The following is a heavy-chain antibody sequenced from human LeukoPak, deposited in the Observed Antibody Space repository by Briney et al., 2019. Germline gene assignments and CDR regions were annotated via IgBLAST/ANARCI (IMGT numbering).Heavy chain of an antibody. V-gene: IGHV3-21*01. CDR3: ASTNSSGWLFDY. D-gene: IGHD6-19*01. Sequence: PGGSLRLSCAASGFTFISYSMNWVRQAPGKGLEWVSSISSSSSYIYYADSVKGRFTISRDNAKNSLYLQMNSLRAEDTAVYYCASTNSSGWLFDYWGQGTLVTVSS. CDR2: ISSSSSYI. J-gene: IGHJ4*02. CDR1: GFTFISYS.